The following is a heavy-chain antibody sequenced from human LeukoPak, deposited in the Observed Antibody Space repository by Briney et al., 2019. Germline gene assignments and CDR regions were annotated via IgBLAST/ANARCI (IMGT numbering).Heavy chain of an antibody. D-gene: IGHD2-21*01. CDR1: GFTFSSYG. Sequence: GGSLRLSCAASGFTFSSYGLNWVRQAPGKGLEWVSVISGSGGSTYYADSVKGRFTISRDSSKNTLFLQMNRLRPEDAAVYYCAKAPVTTCRGAYCYPFDYWGQGTLVTVSS. CDR3: AKAPVTTCRGAYCYPFDY. J-gene: IGHJ4*02. CDR2: ISGSGGST. V-gene: IGHV3-23*01.